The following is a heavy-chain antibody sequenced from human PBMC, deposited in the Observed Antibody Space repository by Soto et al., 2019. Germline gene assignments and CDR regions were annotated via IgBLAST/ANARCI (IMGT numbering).Heavy chain of an antibody. J-gene: IGHJ5*02. CDR1: GGSISSGDYY. CDR3: ARSYTTTWTSWGP. D-gene: IGHD2-2*01. Sequence: PSETLSLTCTVSGGSISSGDYYWSWIRQPPGKGLEWIGYIYSSGTTNYNPSLKSRVSISVDTSKNQVSLKLSSVTVADTAVYYCARSYTTTWTSWGPWGQGTLVTVSS. V-gene: IGHV4-30-4*02. CDR2: IYSSGTT.